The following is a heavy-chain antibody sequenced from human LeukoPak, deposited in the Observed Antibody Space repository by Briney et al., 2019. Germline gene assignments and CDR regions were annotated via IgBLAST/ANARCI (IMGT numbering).Heavy chain of an antibody. V-gene: IGHV3-7*01. J-gene: IGHJ6*03. CDR3: ARVITGTTIYYYYYYMDV. CDR1: GFTFSSYW. CDR2: IKQDGSEK. D-gene: IGHD1-20*01. Sequence: GGSLRLSCAASGFTFSSYWMSWVRQAPGKGLEWVANIKQDGSEKYYVDSVKGRFTISRDNAKNSLCLQMNSLRAEDTAVYYCARVITGTTIYYYYYYMDVWGKGTTVTVSS.